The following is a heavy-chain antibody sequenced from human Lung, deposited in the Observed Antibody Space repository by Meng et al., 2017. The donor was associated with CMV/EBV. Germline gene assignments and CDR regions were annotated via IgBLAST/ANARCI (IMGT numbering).Heavy chain of an antibody. J-gene: IGHJ4*02. CDR2: ISAENGNT. CDR1: GYTFGIFG. Sequence: QVQLVQSGAELQKPGASVKVSCKASGYTFGIFGINWVRQAPGQGLEWVGWISAENGNTNYAQKFQGRVTLTTDTSTKTAYMDLRGLRSDDSAVYYCARAGAAVTTHFDFWGRGTLVTVSS. D-gene: IGHD4-17*01. V-gene: IGHV1-18*01. CDR3: ARAGAAVTTHFDF.